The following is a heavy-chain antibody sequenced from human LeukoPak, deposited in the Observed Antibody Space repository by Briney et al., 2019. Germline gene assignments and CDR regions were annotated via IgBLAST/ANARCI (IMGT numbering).Heavy chain of an antibody. J-gene: IGHJ6*02. V-gene: IGHV4-30-4*08. CDR1: GGSISSGDYY. Sequence: SETLSLTCTVSGGSISSGDYYWSWIRQPPGKGLEWIGYIYYSGSTYYNPSLKSRVTISVDKSKNQFSLKLSSVTAADTAVYYCARDPGFVSYYGMDVWGQGTTVTVSS. CDR3: ARDPGFVSYYGMDV. CDR2: IYYSGST.